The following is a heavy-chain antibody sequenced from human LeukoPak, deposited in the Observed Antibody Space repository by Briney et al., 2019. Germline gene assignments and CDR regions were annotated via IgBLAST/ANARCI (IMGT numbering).Heavy chain of an antibody. J-gene: IGHJ4*02. CDR2: IYYSGST. Sequence: SETLSLTCTVSGDSISRYYWSWIRQPPGKGLEWIGYIYYSGSTNYNPSLKSRVTISVDTSKNQFSLKLSSVTAADTAMYYCARHDMDVAGAGLDYFDYWGQGTLVTVSS. CDR1: GDSISRYY. CDR3: ARHDMDVAGAGLDYFDY. D-gene: IGHD1-26*01. V-gene: IGHV4-59*08.